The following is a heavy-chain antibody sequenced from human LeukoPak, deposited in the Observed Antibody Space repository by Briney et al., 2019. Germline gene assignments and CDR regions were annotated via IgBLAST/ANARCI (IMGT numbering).Heavy chain of an antibody. CDR2: IYYSGTT. D-gene: IGHD4-11*01. Sequence: SETLSLTCTVSGGSISSYYWSWIRQPPGKGLEWIGEIYYSGTTNYNPSLKSRVTISVDTSKNQFSLKLSSVTAADTAVYYCASASGNYRYYFDYWGQGTLVTVSS. J-gene: IGHJ4*02. V-gene: IGHV4-59*01. CDR3: ASASGNYRYYFDY. CDR1: GGSISSYY.